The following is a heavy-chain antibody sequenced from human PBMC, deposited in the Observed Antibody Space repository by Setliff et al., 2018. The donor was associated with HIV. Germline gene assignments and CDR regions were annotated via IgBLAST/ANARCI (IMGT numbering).Heavy chain of an antibody. V-gene: IGHV1-69*11. CDR1: GGTFSSYA. J-gene: IGHJ4*02. Sequence: SVKVSCKASGGTFSSYAISWIRQAPGQGLEWMGKIMPMLGTANYAQKFQGRVTITADESTSTVYMELRSLTSEDTAMYYCARDAGYIGSSWDRWGQGTLVTVSS. D-gene: IGHD5-12*01. CDR3: ARDAGYIGSSWDR. CDR2: IMPMLGTA.